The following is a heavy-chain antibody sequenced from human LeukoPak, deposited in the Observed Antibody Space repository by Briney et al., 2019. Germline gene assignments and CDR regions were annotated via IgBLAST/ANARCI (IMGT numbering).Heavy chain of an antibody. V-gene: IGHV3-21*01. CDR3: ARDPTVTTSFFDY. D-gene: IGHD4-17*01. Sequence: PGGSLRLSCAASGFTFSTYSMNWVRQAPGKGLEWVSSISSNSNYIYYADSVKGRFTISRDNAKNSLYLQMNSLRAEDTAMYYCARDPTVTTSFFDYWGQGTLATVSS. J-gene: IGHJ4*02. CDR1: GFTFSTYS. CDR2: ISSNSNYI.